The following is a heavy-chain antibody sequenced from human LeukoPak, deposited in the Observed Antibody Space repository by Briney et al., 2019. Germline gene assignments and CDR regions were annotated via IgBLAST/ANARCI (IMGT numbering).Heavy chain of an antibody. J-gene: IGHJ4*02. Sequence: GGSLRLSCAASGFTSSSYEMNWVRQAPGKGLEWVSYISSSGSTIYYADSVKGRFTISRDNAKNSLYLQMNSLRAEDTAVYYCARDTAAAGTKPFDYWGQGTLVTVSS. V-gene: IGHV3-48*03. CDR2: ISSSGSTI. CDR3: ARDTAAAGTKPFDY. D-gene: IGHD6-13*01. CDR1: GFTSSSYE.